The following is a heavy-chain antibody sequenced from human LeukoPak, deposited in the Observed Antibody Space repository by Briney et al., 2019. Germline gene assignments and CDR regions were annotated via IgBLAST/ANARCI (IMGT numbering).Heavy chain of an antibody. V-gene: IGHV4-59*01. Sequence: PSETLSLTCSVSGASISPSYWSWLRQPPGRGLEWIGYIYNSGTTNYNTSLASRVTISLDTSKNQFSLRLSSVSAVDTAVYYCARGPPDRADIWGPGTMVTVSS. J-gene: IGHJ3*02. CDR3: ARGPPDRADI. D-gene: IGHD3-16*02. CDR2: IYNSGTT. CDR1: GASISPSY.